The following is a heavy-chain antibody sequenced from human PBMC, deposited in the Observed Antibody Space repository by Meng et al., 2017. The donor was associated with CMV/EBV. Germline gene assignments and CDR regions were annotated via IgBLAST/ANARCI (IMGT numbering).Heavy chain of an antibody. J-gene: IGHJ4*02. CDR2: IIPIFGTA. Sequence: QVQLVPSGAEVTKAGSSGKVSCKACGGTFSSYAISWVRQAPGQGLEWMGGIIPIFGTANYAQKFQGRVTITADESTSTAYMELSSLRSEDTAVYYCARMPRDGYNYIDYWGQGTLVTVSS. CDR3: ARMPRDGYNYIDY. V-gene: IGHV1-69*12. D-gene: IGHD5-24*01. CDR1: GGTFSSYA.